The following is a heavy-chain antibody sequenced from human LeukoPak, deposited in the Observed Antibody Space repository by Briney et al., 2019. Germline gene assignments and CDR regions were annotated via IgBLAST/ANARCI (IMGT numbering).Heavy chain of an antibody. J-gene: IGHJ5*02. D-gene: IGHD3-9*01. CDR2: IKTDGSEK. CDR3: ARDYTGYFP. Sequence: SGGSLRLSREASGFTFSSYWMSWVRQAPGKGLEWVANIKTDGSEKYYVDSVKGRFTISRDNAKNSLYLQMNSLRAEDTAVYYCARDYTGYFPWGQGTLVIVSS. V-gene: IGHV3-7*03. CDR1: GFTFSSYW.